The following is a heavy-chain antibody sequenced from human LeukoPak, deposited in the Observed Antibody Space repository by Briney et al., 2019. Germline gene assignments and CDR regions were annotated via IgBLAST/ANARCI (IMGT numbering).Heavy chain of an antibody. CDR1: GLTFSSYA. J-gene: IGHJ4*02. Sequence: GGSLRLSCAASGLTFSSYAMSWIRQAPGKGLEWVLSISGSGTGTYHADSVRGRFTISRDNPKNTLYLQMNILRYEDTAVYYCAKVSSSGWYAPFDYWGQGTLVTVSS. CDR2: ISGSGTGT. CDR3: AKVSSSGWYAPFDY. D-gene: IGHD6-19*01. V-gene: IGHV3-23*01.